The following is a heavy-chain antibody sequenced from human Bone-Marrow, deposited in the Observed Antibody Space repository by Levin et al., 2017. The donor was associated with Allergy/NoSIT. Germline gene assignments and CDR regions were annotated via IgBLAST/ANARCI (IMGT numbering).Heavy chain of an antibody. CDR2: INTNTGNP. V-gene: IGHV7-4-1*02. Sequence: ASVKVSCKASGYTFTSYAMNWVRQAPGQGLEWMGWINTNTGNPTYAQGFTGRFVFSLDTSVSTAYLQISSLKAEDTAVYYCARDGNSSGWYTIEGGRRQGRTFDYWGQGTLVTVSS. D-gene: IGHD6-19*01. J-gene: IGHJ4*02. CDR3: ARDGNSSGWYTIEGGRRQGRTFDY. CDR1: GYTFTSYA.